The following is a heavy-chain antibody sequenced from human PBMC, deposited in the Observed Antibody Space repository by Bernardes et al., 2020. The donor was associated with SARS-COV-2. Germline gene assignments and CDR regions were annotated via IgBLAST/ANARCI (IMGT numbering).Heavy chain of an antibody. CDR3: ARGASSGWSSILGYFQY. CDR2: IYPGDSDT. Sequence: GESLKISCKGSGYSFTSYWIGWVRQMPGKGLEWMGIIYPGDSDTRYSPSFQGQVTISVDKSISTAYLQWSSLKASDTAMYYCARGASSGWSSILGYFQYWGQGTLVTVSS. CDR1: GYSFTSYW. D-gene: IGHD6-19*01. J-gene: IGHJ1*01. V-gene: IGHV5-51*01.